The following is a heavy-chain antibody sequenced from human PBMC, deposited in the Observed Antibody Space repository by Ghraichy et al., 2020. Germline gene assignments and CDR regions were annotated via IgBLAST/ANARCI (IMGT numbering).Heavy chain of an antibody. CDR3: ARRGIHSSSWYLDAFDI. CDR2: IYPGDSDT. CDR1: GYSFTSYW. Sequence: GGSLNISCKGSGYSFTSYWIGWVRQMPGKGLEWMGIIYPGDSDTRYSPSFQGQVTISADKSISTAYLQWSSLKASDTAMYYCARRGIHSSSWYLDAFDIWGQGTMVTVSS. J-gene: IGHJ3*02. V-gene: IGHV5-51*01. D-gene: IGHD6-13*01.